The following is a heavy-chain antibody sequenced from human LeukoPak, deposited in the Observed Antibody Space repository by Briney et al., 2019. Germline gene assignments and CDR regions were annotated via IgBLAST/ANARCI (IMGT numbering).Heavy chain of an antibody. J-gene: IGHJ4*02. CDR1: GFTFSSYG. CDR2: IRSKASGETT. V-gene: IGHV3-49*04. Sequence: GGSLRLSCAASGFTFSSYGMHWVRQAPGKGLEWVGFIRSKASGETTEYAASVKGRFTISRDDSKSIAYLQMNSLKTEDTAVYYCTRYRGYFDYWGPGTLVTVSS. D-gene: IGHD3-10*01. CDR3: TRYRGYFDY.